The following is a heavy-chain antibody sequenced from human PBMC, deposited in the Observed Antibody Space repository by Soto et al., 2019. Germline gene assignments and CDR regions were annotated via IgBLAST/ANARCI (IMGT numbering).Heavy chain of an antibody. Sequence: QVQLVQSGAAVKKPGSSVRVSCKASGGTFSTYAINWVRQAPGHGLEWMGVILPICNKTHYAQHFQGRVTIIADKSTSTSSMELSSLRSDDTAVYYWAGDGVQFVYTKYFDTWGPGALVTGSS. V-gene: IGHV1-69*06. D-gene: IGHD2-8*01. CDR2: ILPICNKT. CDR3: AGDGVQFVYTKYFDT. J-gene: IGHJ5*02. CDR1: GGTFSTYA.